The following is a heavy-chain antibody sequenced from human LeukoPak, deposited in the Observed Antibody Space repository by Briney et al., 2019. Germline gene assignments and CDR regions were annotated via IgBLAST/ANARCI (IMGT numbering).Heavy chain of an antibody. CDR3: ARGLPPGYCSSTSCYTPNFDY. J-gene: IGHJ4*02. Sequence: SVKASCKASGGTFSSYAISWVRQAPGQGLEWMGGIIPIFGTANYAQKFQGRVTITADESTSTAYMELSSLRSEDTAVYYCARGLPPGYCSSTSCYTPNFDYWGQGTLVTVSS. D-gene: IGHD2-2*02. V-gene: IGHV1-69*13. CDR2: IIPIFGTA. CDR1: GGTFSSYA.